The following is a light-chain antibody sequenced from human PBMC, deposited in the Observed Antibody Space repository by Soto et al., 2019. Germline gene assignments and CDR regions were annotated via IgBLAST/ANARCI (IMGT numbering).Light chain of an antibody. CDR1: SSNIGNNY. CDR3: GTWDSSLRGV. Sequence: QSVLTQPPSVSAAPGQKVTISCSGSSSNIGNNYVSWYQQLPGTAPKLLIYDNNKRPSGIPDRFSGSKSGTSATLGITGLQTGDEADYYCGTWDSSLRGVFGGGTKVTVL. CDR2: DNN. V-gene: IGLV1-51*01. J-gene: IGLJ3*02.